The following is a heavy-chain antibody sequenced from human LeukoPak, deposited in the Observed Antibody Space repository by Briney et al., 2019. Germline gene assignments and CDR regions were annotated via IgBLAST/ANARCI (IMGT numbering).Heavy chain of an antibody. V-gene: IGHV4-4*07. D-gene: IGHD3-22*01. Sequence: AETLSLTCTVSGGSISSYYWSWIRQPAAKGLEWIGRIYTSGSTNYNPSLKSRVTMSVDTSKNKFSLKLSSVTAWDTAVYYCARDSHLYYYDSSGYYQGWFDPWGQGTLVTVSS. CDR3: ARDSHLYYYDSSGYYQGWFDP. J-gene: IGHJ5*02. CDR1: GGSISSYY. CDR2: IYTSGST.